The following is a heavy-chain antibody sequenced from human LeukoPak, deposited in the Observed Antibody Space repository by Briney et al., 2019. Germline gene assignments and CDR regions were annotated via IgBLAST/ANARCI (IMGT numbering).Heavy chain of an antibody. D-gene: IGHD5-24*01. V-gene: IGHV1-69*13. CDR3: ARLAAGYSQYYFDY. CDR2: IIPIFGTA. J-gene: IGHJ4*02. CDR1: GGTFSSYA. Sequence: SVKVSCKASGGTFSSYAISWVRQAPGQGLEWMGGIIPIFGTANYAQKFQGRVTITADESTSTAYMELSSLRSEDTAVYYCARLAAGYSQYYFDYWGQGILVTVSS.